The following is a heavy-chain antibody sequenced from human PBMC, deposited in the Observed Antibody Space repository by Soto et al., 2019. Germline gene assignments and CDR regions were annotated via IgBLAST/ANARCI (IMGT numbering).Heavy chain of an antibody. J-gene: IGHJ5*02. V-gene: IGHV1-3*01. D-gene: IGHD2-15*01. CDR1: GYTFTRYT. Sequence: QVQLVQSGAEVKKPGASVKISCKASGYTFTRYTMNWVRQAPGQRLECMGWINPDNGNTKSSQKFQDRVIITRVTSACTAYMDLCCLSSEDTAVYYCARGIATGQLDPCGQGTLVTVFS. CDR2: INPDNGNT. CDR3: ARGIATGQLDP.